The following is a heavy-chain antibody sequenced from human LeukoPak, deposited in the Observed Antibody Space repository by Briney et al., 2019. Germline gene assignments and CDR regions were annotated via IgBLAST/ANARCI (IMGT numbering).Heavy chain of an antibody. CDR3: ARASGSSAVPFDY. D-gene: IGHD3-10*01. J-gene: IGHJ4*02. V-gene: IGHV1-46*01. CDR1: GFTFTSNY. CDR2: IAPSSGTT. Sequence: ASVKVSCKASGFTFTSNYMHWVRQAPGQGLEWMGVIAPSSGTTSYAQKFQGRVTMTRDTSTSTLYMELSSLTSEDTAVYYCARASGSSAVPFDYWGQGTLVTVSS.